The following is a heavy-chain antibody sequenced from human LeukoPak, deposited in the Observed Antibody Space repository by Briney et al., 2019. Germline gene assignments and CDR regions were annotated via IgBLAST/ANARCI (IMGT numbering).Heavy chain of an antibody. CDR2: IIPIIGTA. V-gene: IGHV1-69*13. J-gene: IGHJ4*02. D-gene: IGHD3-10*01. Sequence: AVKVSCKASGGTFSSYAISWVRQAPGQGLEWMGGIIPIIGTANYAQKFQGRVTITADESTSTAYMELSSLRSEDTAVYYWARQPPGFGRGGFDYWGQGALFSASS. CDR3: ARQPPGFGRGGFDY. CDR1: GGTFSSYA.